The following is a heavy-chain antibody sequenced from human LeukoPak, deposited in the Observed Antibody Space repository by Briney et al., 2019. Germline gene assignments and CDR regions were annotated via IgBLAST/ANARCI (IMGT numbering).Heavy chain of an antibody. Sequence: TSETLSLTCTVSGGSISSYYWSWIRQPPGKGLEWIGYIYYSGSTNYNPSLKSRVTISVDTSKNQFSLKLSSVTAADTAVYYCARGGQGGAIDYWGQGTLVTVSS. CDR2: IYYSGST. CDR1: GGSISSYY. D-gene: IGHD1-26*01. J-gene: IGHJ4*02. V-gene: IGHV4-59*12. CDR3: ARGGQGGAIDY.